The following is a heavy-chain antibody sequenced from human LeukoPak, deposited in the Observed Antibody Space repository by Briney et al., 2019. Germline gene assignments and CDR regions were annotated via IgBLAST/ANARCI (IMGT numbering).Heavy chain of an antibody. Sequence: SGPTLVNPTQTLTLTCTFSGFSLSTSGMCVSWIRQPPGKALEWLARIDWDDDKYYSTSLKTRLTISKDTSKDQVVLTMTNMDPVDTATYYCARIRGGSYYSDYWGQGTLVTVSS. CDR1: GFSLSTSGMC. D-gene: IGHD1-26*01. CDR2: IDWDDDK. V-gene: IGHV2-70*11. CDR3: ARIRGGSYYSDY. J-gene: IGHJ4*02.